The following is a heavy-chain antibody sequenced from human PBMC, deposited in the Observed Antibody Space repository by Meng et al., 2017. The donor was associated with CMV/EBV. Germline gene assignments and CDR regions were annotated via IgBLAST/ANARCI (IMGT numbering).Heavy chain of an antibody. D-gene: IGHD5-18*01. CDR2: ISYDGSNK. V-gene: IGHV3-30*04. CDR1: GFTFSSCA. CDR3: ARDLGFVDTAMVSVY. Sequence: GESLKISCAASGFTFSSCAMHWVRQAPGKGLEWVAVISYDGSNKYYADSVKGRFTISRDNSKNTLYLQMNSLRAEDTAVYYCARDLGFVDTAMVSVYWGQGTLVTVSS. J-gene: IGHJ4*02.